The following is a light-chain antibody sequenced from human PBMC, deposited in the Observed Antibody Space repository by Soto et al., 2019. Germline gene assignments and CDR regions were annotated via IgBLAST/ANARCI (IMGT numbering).Light chain of an antibody. CDR2: GAS. J-gene: IGKJ5*01. V-gene: IGKV3-20*01. CDR3: QQYGSSRIT. CDR1: QSVSSSY. Sequence: EIVLTQSPGTLSLSPGERATLSCRASQSVSSSYLAWYQQKPGQAPRLLIYGASSRATGIPDRFSGSGSGTGFTLTISRLEPEDFAVYYCQQYGSSRITFGQGTRLEIK.